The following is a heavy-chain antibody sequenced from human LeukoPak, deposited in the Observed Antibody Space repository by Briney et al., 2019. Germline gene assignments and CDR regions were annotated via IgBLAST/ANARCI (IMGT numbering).Heavy chain of an antibody. CDR3: ARSDLGDAFDI. CDR2: IGTAGDP. J-gene: IGHJ3*02. V-gene: IGHV3-13*05. D-gene: IGHD3-10*01. Sequence: GGSLRLSCAASGFTFSSYDMHWVRQATGEGLEWVSAIGTAGDPYYPGSVKGRFTISRENAKNSLYLQMNSLRAGDTAVYYCARSDLGDAFDIWGQGTMVTVSS. CDR1: GFTFSSYD.